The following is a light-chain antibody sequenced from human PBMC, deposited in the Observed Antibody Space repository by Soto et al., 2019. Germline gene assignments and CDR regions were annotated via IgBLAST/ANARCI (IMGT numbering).Light chain of an antibody. CDR2: ADT. V-gene: IGLV1-40*01. Sequence: QSVLTQPPSVSGAPGQRVTISCSGSSSNIAANYAVHWYQQRPGTAPQLLIYADTNRPSGVPDRFSGSKSGTSASQAITGLQAEDEADYYCSLYTSENAYVFGTGTKLTVL. CDR3: SLYTSENAYV. CDR1: SSNIAANYA. J-gene: IGLJ1*01.